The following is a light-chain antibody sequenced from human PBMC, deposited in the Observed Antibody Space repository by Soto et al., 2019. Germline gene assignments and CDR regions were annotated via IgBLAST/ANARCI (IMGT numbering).Light chain of an antibody. CDR1: SGHSSYT. CDR2: LNSDGSH. J-gene: IGLJ3*02. Sequence: QLVLTQSPSASASLGASVKLTCTLSSGHSSYTIAWHQQQPQKGPRYLMYLNSDGSHSKGDGIPDRFSGSSSGAERYLTISSLQSEDEADYYCQTWGTGIRVFGGGTKVTVL. V-gene: IGLV4-69*01. CDR3: QTWGTGIRV.